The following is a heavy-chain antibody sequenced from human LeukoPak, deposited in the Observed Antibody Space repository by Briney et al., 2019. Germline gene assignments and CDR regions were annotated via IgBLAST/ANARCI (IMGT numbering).Heavy chain of an antibody. D-gene: IGHD2-15*01. CDR3: ARGDCSGGSCYSGFDY. Sequence: ASVKVSCKASGYTFTSYYMHWVRQAPGQGLEWMGIINPSGGSTSYAQKFQGRVTMTRDTSTSTVYMELSSLRSEDTAVYCCARGDCSGGSCYSGFDYWGQGTLVTVSS. CDR1: GYTFTSYY. V-gene: IGHV1-46*01. J-gene: IGHJ4*02. CDR2: INPSGGST.